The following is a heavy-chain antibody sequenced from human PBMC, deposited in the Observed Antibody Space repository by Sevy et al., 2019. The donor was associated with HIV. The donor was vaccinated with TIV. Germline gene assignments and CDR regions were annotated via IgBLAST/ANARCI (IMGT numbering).Heavy chain of an antibody. Sequence: ASVKVSCKVSGYTLTELSMHWVRQAPGKGLEWMGGFDPEDGETIYAQKFQGRVTMTEDTSTDTAYMELSSLRSEDTAVYYCATDARSIAARPEGHYYYYGMDVWDQGTTVTVSS. CDR2: FDPEDGET. V-gene: IGHV1-24*01. CDR3: ATDARSIAARPEGHYYYYGMDV. D-gene: IGHD6-6*01. CDR1: GYTLTELS. J-gene: IGHJ6*02.